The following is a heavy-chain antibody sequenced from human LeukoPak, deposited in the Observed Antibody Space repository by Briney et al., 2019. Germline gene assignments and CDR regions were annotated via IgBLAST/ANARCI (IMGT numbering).Heavy chain of an antibody. CDR1: GFTFSSYG. J-gene: IGHJ4*02. V-gene: IGHV3-33*01. Sequence: GGSLRLSCAASGFTFSSYGMHWVRQAPGKGLEWVAVIWYDGSNKYYADSVKGRFTISRDNSKNTLYLQMNSLRAEDTAVYYFAREHIAARTIDYWGQGTLVTVSS. D-gene: IGHD6-6*01. CDR2: IWYDGSNK. CDR3: AREHIAARTIDY.